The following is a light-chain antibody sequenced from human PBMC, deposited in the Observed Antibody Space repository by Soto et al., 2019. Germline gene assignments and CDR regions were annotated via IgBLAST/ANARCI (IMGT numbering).Light chain of an antibody. J-gene: IGLJ1*01. V-gene: IGLV1-40*01. CDR3: QSYDRSLSGYV. CDR2: GNT. CDR1: GPNIGAGYD. Sequence: QSVLTQPPSVSGAPGRRVTISCTGSGPNIGAGYDVHWYQQVPGRVPKLLIYGNTNRPSGVPDRFSGSKSGTSASLAITGLQAEDEADYYCQSYDRSLSGYVFGTGTKVTVL.